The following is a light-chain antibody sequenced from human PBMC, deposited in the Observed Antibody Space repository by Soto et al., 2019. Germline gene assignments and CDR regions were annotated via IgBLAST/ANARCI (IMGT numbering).Light chain of an antibody. CDR2: DVN. CDR1: SSDLGSYNY. J-gene: IGLJ1*01. CDR3: ISYTTSTTGV. V-gene: IGLV2-14*03. Sequence: QSALTQPASVSGSPGQSITISCTGTSSDLGSYNYVSWYQQQPAKAHKLVFYDVNNPPAGVSNCFSGSKSGNMASLTISRLQAEDEADYYCISYTTSTTGVFGTGTKLTVL.